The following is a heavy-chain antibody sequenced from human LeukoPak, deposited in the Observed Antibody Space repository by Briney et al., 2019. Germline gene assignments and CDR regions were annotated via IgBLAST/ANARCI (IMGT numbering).Heavy chain of an antibody. Sequence: PGGSLRLSCAASGFTFSTHGMHWVRQAPGKGLEWVAFISFDGNNKFHGDSVKGRFTISRDNSRNTLFLQMTSLRPEDTAVYYCAKWHPRAFSFFDHWGQGTLVTVSS. V-gene: IGHV3-30*18. J-gene: IGHJ4*02. D-gene: IGHD3-3*02. CDR2: ISFDGNNK. CDR3: AKWHPRAFSFFDH. CDR1: GFTFSTHG.